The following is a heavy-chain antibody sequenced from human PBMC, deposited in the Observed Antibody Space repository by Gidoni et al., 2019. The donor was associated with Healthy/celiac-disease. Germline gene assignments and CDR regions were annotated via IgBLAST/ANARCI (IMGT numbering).Heavy chain of an antibody. CDR2: IDWDYDN. Sequence: QVTLRESGPALVNPTQTLTLTCTFSGLSLSTIGMCVSWICQPPGKSLEWLALIDWDYDNDYSTSLKTRLTISKDTPKNQVVLTMTNMDPVDTATYYCARVRWLGGVYFDYWGQGTLVTVSS. CDR3: ARVRWLGGVYFDY. V-gene: IGHV2-70*01. D-gene: IGHD6-19*01. CDR1: GLSLSTIGMC. J-gene: IGHJ4*02.